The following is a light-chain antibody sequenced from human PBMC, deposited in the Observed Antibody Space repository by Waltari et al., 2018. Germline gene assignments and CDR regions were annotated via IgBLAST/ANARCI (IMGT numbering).Light chain of an antibody. V-gene: IGLV1-36*01. Sequence: QSVLTQPPSVSEAPRQRVTISCSGSSSNIGNNAVNWYQQLPGKAPKLLIYYDDLLPSGVSDRFSGSKSGPSASLAISGLQSEEEADYYCAAWDDSLNEGVFGGGTKLTVL. J-gene: IGLJ2*01. CDR2: YDD. CDR1: SSNIGNNA. CDR3: AAWDDSLNEGV.